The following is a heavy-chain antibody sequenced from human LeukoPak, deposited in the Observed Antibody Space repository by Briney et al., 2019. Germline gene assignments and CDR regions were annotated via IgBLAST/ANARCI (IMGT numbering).Heavy chain of an antibody. D-gene: IGHD2-2*01. CDR2: IYYSGST. Sequence: PSETLSLTCTVSGGSISNYYWSWIRQPPGKGLEWIGYIYYSGSTNYNPSLKSRVTISVDTSKNQFSLKLSSVTAADTAVYYCARPQGFQLLDFEYWGQGTLVTVSS. J-gene: IGHJ4*02. CDR3: ARPQGFQLLDFEY. V-gene: IGHV4-59*08. CDR1: GGSISNYY.